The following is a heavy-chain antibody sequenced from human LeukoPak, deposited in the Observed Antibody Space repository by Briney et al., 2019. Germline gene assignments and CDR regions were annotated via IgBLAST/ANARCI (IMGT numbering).Heavy chain of an antibody. J-gene: IGHJ3*02. V-gene: IGHV3-64*01. CDR3: ARDNRRSGGSGSWAAFDI. Sequence: GGSLRLSCAASGFTFSTYPMHWVRQAPGKGLEYVSAITNNGDSTYHANSVKGRFIISRDNSKNTLYLQMGSLRVEDVAVYYCARDNRRSGGSGSWAAFDIWGQGTMVTVSS. CDR1: GFTFSTYP. CDR2: ITNNGDST. D-gene: IGHD3-10*01.